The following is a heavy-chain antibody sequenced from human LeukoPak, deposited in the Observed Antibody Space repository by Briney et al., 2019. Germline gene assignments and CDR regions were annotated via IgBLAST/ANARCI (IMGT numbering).Heavy chain of an antibody. D-gene: IGHD3-3*01. J-gene: IGHJ4*02. CDR2: INPSGGST. V-gene: IGHV1-46*01. CDR3: ARVLINYDFWSGYLD. CDR1: GDTFTNYY. Sequence: GASAKVSCKASGDTFTNYYMHWVRQAPGQGLEWMGFINPSGGSTSYARKFQGRVTMTRDTSTSTVYMELSSLRSEDTAVYYCARVLINYDFWSGYLDWGQGTLVTVSS.